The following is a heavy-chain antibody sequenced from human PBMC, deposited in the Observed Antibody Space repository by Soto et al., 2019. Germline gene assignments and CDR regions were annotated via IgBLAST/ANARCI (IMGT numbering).Heavy chain of an antibody. V-gene: IGHV4-34*01. D-gene: IGHD1-26*01. CDR2: INHSGST. Sequence: SETLSLTCAVYGGSFSGYYWSWIRQPPGKGLEWIGEINHSGSTNYNPSLKSRVTISVDTSKNQFSLRLSSVTAADTAVYYCARGRVGATSFDYWGQGTLVTVSS. CDR3: ARGRVGATSFDY. J-gene: IGHJ4*02. CDR1: GGSFSGYY.